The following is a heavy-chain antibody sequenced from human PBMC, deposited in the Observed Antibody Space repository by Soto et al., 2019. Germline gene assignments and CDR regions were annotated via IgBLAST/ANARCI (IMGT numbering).Heavy chain of an antibody. D-gene: IGHD2-21*01. CDR2: VSGRGDGI. V-gene: IGHV3-23*01. CDR3: PKDVVEVLPYYSMDI. CDR1: GFIFSDYA. J-gene: IGHJ6*02. Sequence: EAQILESGGDLVRPGGSLRLTCSVSGFIFSDYAMNWVRQATVKGLEWVSAVSGRGDGIFYADSVKGRFSISIDNSKNTEYLLMNNLRVEDTAVYYCPKDVVEVLPYYSMDIWGRGTTVSLSS.